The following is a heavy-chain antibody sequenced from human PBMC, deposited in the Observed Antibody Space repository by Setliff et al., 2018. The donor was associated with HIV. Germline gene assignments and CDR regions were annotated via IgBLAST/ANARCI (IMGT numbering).Heavy chain of an antibody. Sequence: GGSLRLSCAASGFTFDDYGMSWVRQAPGKGLEWVSAISGSGGSTYYADSVKGRFTISRDNAENSLYLQMNSLRAEDTAVYYCARDYVENDYWGQGTLVTVSS. J-gene: IGHJ4*02. CDR3: ARDYVENDY. D-gene: IGHD3-16*01. CDR2: ISGSGGST. CDR1: GFTFDDYG. V-gene: IGHV3-23*01.